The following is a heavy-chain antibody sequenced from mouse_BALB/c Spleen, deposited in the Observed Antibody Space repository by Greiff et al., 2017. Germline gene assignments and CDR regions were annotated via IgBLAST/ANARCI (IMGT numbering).Heavy chain of an antibody. CDR2: INPSTGYT. Sequence: QVQLQQSGAELAKPGASVKMSCKASGYTFTSYWMHWVKQRPGQGLEWIGYINPSTGYTEYNQKFKDKATLTADKSSRTAYMQLSSLTSEDSAVYYCARDYYGSSQFAYWGQGTLVTVSA. CDR1: GYTFTSYW. J-gene: IGHJ3*01. V-gene: IGHV1-7*01. CDR3: ARDYYGSSQFAY. D-gene: IGHD1-1*01.